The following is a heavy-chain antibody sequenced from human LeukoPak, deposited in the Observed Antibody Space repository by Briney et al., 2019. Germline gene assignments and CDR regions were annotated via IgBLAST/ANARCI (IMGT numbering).Heavy chain of an antibody. CDR1: GGTFSSYA. D-gene: IGHD3-22*01. CDR3: ARLIYDCSGYYFDY. V-gene: IGHV1-69*05. J-gene: IGHJ4*02. CDR2: IIPIFGTA. Sequence: GASVKVSCKASGGTFSSYAISWVRQAPGQGREWMGRIIPIFGTANYAQKFQGRVTITTDESTSTAYMELSSLRSEDTAVYYCARLIYDCSGYYFDYWGQGTLVTVSS.